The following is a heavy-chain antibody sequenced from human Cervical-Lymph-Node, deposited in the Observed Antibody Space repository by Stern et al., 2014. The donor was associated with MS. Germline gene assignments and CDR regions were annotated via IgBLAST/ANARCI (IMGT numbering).Heavy chain of an antibody. D-gene: IGHD6-13*01. Sequence: VQLVESGGRVVQPGRSLRLSCAASGIAFSGYAMHCVRQAPGKVLEWVAFMSEDGTSIYDTDSVRGRFTISRDNSKTTLYLQLSSLRPEDTAVYYCARQDQRLVTFDNWGQGTLVTVSS. J-gene: IGHJ4*02. CDR2: MSEDGTSI. CDR3: ARQDQRLVTFDN. V-gene: IGHV3-30*04. CDR1: GIAFSGYA.